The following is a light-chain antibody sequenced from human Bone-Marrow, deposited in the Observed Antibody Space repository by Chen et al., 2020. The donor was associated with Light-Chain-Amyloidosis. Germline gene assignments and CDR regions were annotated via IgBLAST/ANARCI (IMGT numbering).Light chain of an antibody. CDR3: QQYYTTPFT. J-gene: IGKJ3*01. CDR1: QSVLYSSSNKNY. V-gene: IGKV4-1*01. CDR2: WAS. Sequence: DIVMTQSPDSLAVSLGERATINCKSSQSVLYSSSNKNYLAWYQQKPGQPPKLLIYWASTRESGVPDRFSGSGSVTDFTLTISSLQAEDVAVYYCQQYYTTPFTFGPGTKVDIK.